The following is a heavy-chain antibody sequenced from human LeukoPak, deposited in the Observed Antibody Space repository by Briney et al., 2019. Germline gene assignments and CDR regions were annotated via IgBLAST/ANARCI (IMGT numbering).Heavy chain of an antibody. CDR2: MNPNSGNT. CDR3: ARVYNGSPTP. CDR1: GYTFSSYY. Sequence: ASVKVSCKASGYTFSSYYMHWVRQATGQGLEWMGWMNPNSGNTGYAQKFQGRVTMTRNTSISTAYMELSSLRSEDTAVYYCARVYNGSPTPWGQGTLVTVSS. V-gene: IGHV1-8*02. D-gene: IGHD1-26*01. J-gene: IGHJ5*02.